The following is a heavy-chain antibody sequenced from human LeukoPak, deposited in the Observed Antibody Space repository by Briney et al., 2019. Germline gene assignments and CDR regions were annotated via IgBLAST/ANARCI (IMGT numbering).Heavy chain of an antibody. CDR3: ARAETGCGGDCYLGLYYYGMDV. CDR1: GYTFTGYY. CDR2: INAGNGNT. J-gene: IGHJ6*02. Sequence: ASVKVSCKASGYTFTGYYIHWVRQAPRQGLEWMGWINAGNGNTKYSQKFQGRVTITRDTSASTAYMELSSLRSEDTAVYYCARAETGCGGDCYLGLYYYGMDVWGQGTTVTVSS. D-gene: IGHD2-21*02. V-gene: IGHV1-3*01.